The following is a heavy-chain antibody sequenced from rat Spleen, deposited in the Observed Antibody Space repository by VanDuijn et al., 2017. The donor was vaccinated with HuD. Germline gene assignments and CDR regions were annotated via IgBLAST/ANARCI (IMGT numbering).Heavy chain of an antibody. CDR1: GFTFSDYG. V-gene: IGHV5-29*01. D-gene: IGHD1-9*01. Sequence: EVQLVESGGGLVQPGRSLKLSCAASGFTFSDYGMAWVRQAPTKGLEWVATISYDGSRTYYPDSVKGRLTISRNNPKSTLYLQMDSLRSEDTATYYCVRHGYTRYYFDYWGQGVMVTVSS. CDR2: ISYDGSRT. J-gene: IGHJ2*01. CDR3: VRHGYTRYYFDY.